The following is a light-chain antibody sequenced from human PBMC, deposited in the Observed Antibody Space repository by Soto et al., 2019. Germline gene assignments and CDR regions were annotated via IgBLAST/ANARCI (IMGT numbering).Light chain of an antibody. CDR2: AAS. V-gene: IGKV1-39*01. CDR1: QSISSY. J-gene: IGKJ2*01. Sequence: DFQMTQSPSSLSASVGDRVTITCRASQSISSYLNWYQQKPGKAPKLLIYAASSLQSGVPSRFSGSGSGTDFTLTIRSLQPEDFATYYCQQSYSTLYTFGQGTKLEIK. CDR3: QQSYSTLYT.